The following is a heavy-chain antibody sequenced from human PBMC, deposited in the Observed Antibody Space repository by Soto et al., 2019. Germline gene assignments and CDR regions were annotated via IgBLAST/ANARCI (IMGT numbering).Heavy chain of an antibody. D-gene: IGHD4-17*01. Sequence: EEQLVESGGGLVQPGGSLRLSCAASGFTFSNHVMNWVRQAPGRGLEWVSSINRDSNTFYADSVKGRFTISRDNAKDSLYLQMTSLRADDTAVYYCANGDYYVGQGTLVTVSS. CDR3: ANGDYY. V-gene: IGHV3-48*01. CDR1: GFTFSNHV. CDR2: INRDSNT. J-gene: IGHJ4*02.